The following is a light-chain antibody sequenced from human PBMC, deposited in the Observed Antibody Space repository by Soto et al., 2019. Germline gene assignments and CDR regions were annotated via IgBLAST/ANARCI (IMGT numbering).Light chain of an antibody. CDR3: MQTLYTPT. J-gene: IGKJ3*01. CDR2: LGF. CDR1: QSLLHSDGYNY. Sequence: VLTQSPLSLPVTPGEPASISCRSSQSLLHSDGYNYLDWYLQKPGQSPQLLIYLGFTRASGVPDRMSGSGSGTDFTLKISRVETEDVGVSSCMQTLYTPTFGPGTKVDI. V-gene: IGKV2-28*01.